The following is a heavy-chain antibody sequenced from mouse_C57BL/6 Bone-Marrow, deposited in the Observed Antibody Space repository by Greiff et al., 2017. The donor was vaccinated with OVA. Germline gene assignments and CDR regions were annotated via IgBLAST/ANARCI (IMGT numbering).Heavy chain of an antibody. J-gene: IGHJ3*01. CDR3: TLYGYDRGFAY. CDR1: GFNIKDDY. Sequence: EVKLQESGAELVRPGASVKLSCTASGFNIKDDYMHWVKQRPEQGLEWIGWIDPENGDTEYASKFQGKATITADTSSNTAYLQLSSLTSEDTAVYYCTLYGYDRGFAYWGQGTLVTVSA. CDR2: IDPENGDT. V-gene: IGHV14-4*01. D-gene: IGHD2-2*01.